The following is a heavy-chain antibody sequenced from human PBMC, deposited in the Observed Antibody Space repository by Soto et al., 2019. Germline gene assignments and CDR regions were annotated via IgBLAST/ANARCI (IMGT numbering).Heavy chain of an antibody. J-gene: IGHJ6*02. D-gene: IGHD2-15*01. Sequence: QVQLVESGGGVVQPGRSLRLSCAASGFTFSSYDMHWVRQAPGKGLEWVAVITYDGNNKYYADSVKGRFTISRDNSKNSLYLQMSSLRAEDTAVYYCARAGCDGGRCYTLVGLRYGMDVWGQGTTVTVSS. V-gene: IGHV3-30-3*01. CDR1: GFTFSSYD. CDR2: ITYDGNNK. CDR3: ARAGCDGGRCYTLVGLRYGMDV.